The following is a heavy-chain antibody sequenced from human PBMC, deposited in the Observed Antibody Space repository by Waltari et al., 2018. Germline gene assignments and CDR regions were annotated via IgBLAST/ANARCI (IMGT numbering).Heavy chain of an antibody. V-gene: IGHV3-21*01. J-gene: IGHJ4*02. CDR2: ISSTGTYT. D-gene: IGHD7-27*01. CDR1: GFTLGRYS. Sequence: EVQLVESGGGLVKPGRSLRLSCAASGFTLGRYSMNWVRQAPGKGLELIASISSTGTYTHYADSVKGRFTISRDNAKNSLYLQMNSLRAEDTGVYWCATGGWGFCLDNWGQGTLVTFSS. CDR3: ATGGWGFCLDN.